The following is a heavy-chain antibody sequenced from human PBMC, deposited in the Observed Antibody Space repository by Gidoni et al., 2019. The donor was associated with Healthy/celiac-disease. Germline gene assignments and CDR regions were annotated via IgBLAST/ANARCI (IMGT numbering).Heavy chain of an antibody. Sequence: EVQLVESGGGLVQPGGSLRLSCAASGFTFSSYAMHWVRQAPGKGLEYVSAISSNGGSTYYANSVKGRFTISRDNSKNTLYLQMGSLRAEDMAVYYCARGSRELWFGELSLSNPFDYWGQGTLVTVSS. V-gene: IGHV3-64*01. D-gene: IGHD3-10*01. CDR3: ARGSRELWFGELSLSNPFDY. CDR1: GFTFSSYA. J-gene: IGHJ4*02. CDR2: ISSNGGST.